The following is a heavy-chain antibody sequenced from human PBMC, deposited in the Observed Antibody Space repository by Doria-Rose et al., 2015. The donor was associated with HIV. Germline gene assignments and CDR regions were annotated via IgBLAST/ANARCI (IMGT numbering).Heavy chain of an antibody. V-gene: IGHV4-31*03. CDR3: ARMGSYRELDY. J-gene: IGHJ4*02. CDR1: GASVSSRGYY. Sequence: QVQLQESGPGLLKPSATLSLTCSVSGASVSSRGYYWNWIRQVPGKGLESLGYTYYTGTSDYSPSLKSRLNMAVDTSKNQFSLKLSFVTVADTAVYYCARMGSYRELDYWGQG. D-gene: IGHD3-3*01. CDR2: TYYTGTS.